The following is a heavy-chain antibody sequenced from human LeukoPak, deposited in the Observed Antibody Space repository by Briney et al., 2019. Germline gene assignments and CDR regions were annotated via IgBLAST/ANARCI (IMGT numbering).Heavy chain of an antibody. D-gene: IGHD3-10*01. V-gene: IGHV1-24*01. CDR2: FDPEDGET. J-gene: IGHJ4*02. CDR3: ARDLVFRGPTDY. Sequence: ASVTVSCKASGYTFTTYAMHWVRQAPGQRLEWMGGFDPEDGETIYAQKFQGRVTMTEDTSTDTAYMELSSLRSEDTAVYYCARDLVFRGPTDYWGQGTLVTVSS. CDR1: GYTFTTYA.